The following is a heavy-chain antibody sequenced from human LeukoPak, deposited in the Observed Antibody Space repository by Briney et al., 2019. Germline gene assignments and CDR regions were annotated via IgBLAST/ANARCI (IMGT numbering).Heavy chain of an antibody. CDR1: GFTFSSYG. CDR2: IWYDGSNK. CDR3: ARAPPYNSGWYSGY. D-gene: IGHD6-19*01. Sequence: GGSLRLSCAASGFTFSSYGMHWVRQAPGKGLEWVAVIWYDGSNKYYGDSVKGRFTISRDNSKNTLYLQMNSLRAEDTAVYYCARAPPYNSGWYSGYWGQGTLVTVSS. V-gene: IGHV3-33*01. J-gene: IGHJ4*02.